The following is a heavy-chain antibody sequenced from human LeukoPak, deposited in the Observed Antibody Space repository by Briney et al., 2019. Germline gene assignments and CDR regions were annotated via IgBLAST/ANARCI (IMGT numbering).Heavy chain of an antibody. D-gene: IGHD3-10*01. CDR3: AKPSNYYGSATDAFDF. V-gene: IGHV4-38-2*02. CDR2: IYHSGST. J-gene: IGHJ3*01. Sequence: SETLSLTCTVSGYSISSGYSWGWIRPPPGKGLEWIGSIYHSGSTYYNPSLKSRVTIPVDTPKNQFSLKLSSVTAADTAVYYCAKPSNYYGSATDAFDFWGQGAMVTVSS. CDR1: GYSISSGYS.